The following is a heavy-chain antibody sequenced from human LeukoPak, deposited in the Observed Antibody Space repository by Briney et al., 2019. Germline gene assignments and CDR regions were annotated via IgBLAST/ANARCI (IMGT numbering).Heavy chain of an antibody. CDR3: AKDTVVSGYCSGGSCYEFDY. J-gene: IGHJ4*02. CDR2: ISYDGSNK. Sequence: SGGSLRLSCAASGFTFSSYGMHWVCQAPGKGLEWVAVISYDGSNKYYADSVKGRFTISRDNSKNTLYLQMNSLRAEDTAVYYCAKDTVVSGYCSGGSCYEFDYWGQGTLVTVSS. V-gene: IGHV3-30*18. D-gene: IGHD2-15*01. CDR1: GFTFSSYG.